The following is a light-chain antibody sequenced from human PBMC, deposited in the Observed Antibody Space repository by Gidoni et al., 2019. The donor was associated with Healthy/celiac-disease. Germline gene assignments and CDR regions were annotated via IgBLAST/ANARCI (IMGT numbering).Light chain of an antibody. CDR3: QQYNNWPPIT. CDR2: GAS. CDR1: QSVSSD. V-gene: IGKV3-15*01. J-gene: IGKJ5*01. Sequence: ETVMTQSLATLSVSPGERATLSCRASQSVSSDLAWYQQKPGQAPRLLIYGASTRATGIPARFSGSGSGTEFTLTISSLQSEDCAVYYCQQYNNWPPITFGQGTRLEIK.